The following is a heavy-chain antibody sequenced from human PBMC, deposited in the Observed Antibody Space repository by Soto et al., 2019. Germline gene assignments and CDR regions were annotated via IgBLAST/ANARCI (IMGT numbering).Heavy chain of an antibody. CDR1: GGSISSGGYS. V-gene: IGHV4-30-2*01. CDR3: ARGVYNWNDFDYFDY. J-gene: IGHJ4*02. CDR2: IYHSGST. Sequence: SETLSLTCAVSGGSISSGGYSWSWIRQPPGKGLEWIGYIYHSGSTYYNPSLKSRVTISVDRSKNQFSLKLSSVTAADTAVYYCARGVYNWNDFDYFDYWGQGTLVTV. D-gene: IGHD1-20*01.